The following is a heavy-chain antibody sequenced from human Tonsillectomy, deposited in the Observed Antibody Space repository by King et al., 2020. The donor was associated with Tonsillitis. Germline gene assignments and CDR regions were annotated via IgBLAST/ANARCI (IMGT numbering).Heavy chain of an antibody. CDR1: GFTFSSYG. V-gene: IGHV3-30*18. CDR2: TSYDGSNK. Sequence: QLVQSGGGVVQPGRSLRLSCAASGFTFSSYGMHWVRQAPGKGLEWVAVTSYDGSNKYYADSVKGRFTISRNNSKNTLYLQMNSLRAEDTAVYDCAKHRWRQSKDANFAYWGQGTLVTVSS. D-gene: IGHD5-24*01. CDR3: AKHRWRQSKDANFAY. J-gene: IGHJ4*02.